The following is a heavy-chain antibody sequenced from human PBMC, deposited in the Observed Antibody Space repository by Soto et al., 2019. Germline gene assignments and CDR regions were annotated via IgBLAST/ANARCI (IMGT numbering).Heavy chain of an antibody. D-gene: IGHD6-19*01. CDR2: FDLEDRET. J-gene: IGHJ4*02. CDR1: GYTLTGLS. Sequence: ASVKVSCKVSGYTLTGLSMHWVRQALGEGLEWMGGFDLEDRETIYAQKFQGRINLTEDTSSDTAYMELSSLRSEDTAVYYCAIFRVTGIAVAGRAPAYWGQGTLVTVSS. CDR3: AIFRVTGIAVAGRAPAY. V-gene: IGHV1-24*01.